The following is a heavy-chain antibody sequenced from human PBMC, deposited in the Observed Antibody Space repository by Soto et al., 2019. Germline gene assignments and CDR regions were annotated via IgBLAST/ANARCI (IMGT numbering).Heavy chain of an antibody. J-gene: IGHJ5*02. Sequence: QVQLVQSGAEVKKPGASVKISCKASGYTFTRYTMNWVRQAPGKRLEWMGWINPENGNTKSSQKFQDRVIITRDTPASTAYMDLSSLRSEDTAVYYCARGIATGQLDPWGQGTRVTVSS. CDR2: INPENGNT. D-gene: IGHD2-15*01. CDR1: GYTFTRYT. V-gene: IGHV1-3*01. CDR3: ARGIATGQLDP.